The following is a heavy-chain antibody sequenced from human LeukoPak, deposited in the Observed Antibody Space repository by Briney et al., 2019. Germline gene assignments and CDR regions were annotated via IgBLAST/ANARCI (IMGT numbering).Heavy chain of an antibody. CDR1: GFTFGDYA. J-gene: IGHJ5*02. Sequence: PGGSLRLSCTASGFTFGDYAMSWVRQAPGKGREWVGFIRSKAYGETTEYAASVKGRFTISRDDSKSIAYLQMNSLKTEDTAVYYCTREGDIVLMVYGGSWFDPWGQGSLVTVSS. CDR2: IRSKAYGETT. CDR3: TREGDIVLMVYGGSWFDP. V-gene: IGHV3-49*04. D-gene: IGHD2-8*01.